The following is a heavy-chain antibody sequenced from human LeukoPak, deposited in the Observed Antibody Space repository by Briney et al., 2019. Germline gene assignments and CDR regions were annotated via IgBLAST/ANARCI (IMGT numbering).Heavy chain of an antibody. V-gene: IGHV4-59*01. Sequence: PSETLSLTCTVSGDSISSYYWSWIRQPPGKGLEWIGYIYHSGSTNYNPSLKSRVTISADTSKDQFSLKLASVTAADAAVYYCATGYSSSWYYFDYWGQGTLVTVSS. CDR2: IYHSGST. CDR1: GDSISSYY. CDR3: ATGYSSSWYYFDY. D-gene: IGHD6-13*01. J-gene: IGHJ4*02.